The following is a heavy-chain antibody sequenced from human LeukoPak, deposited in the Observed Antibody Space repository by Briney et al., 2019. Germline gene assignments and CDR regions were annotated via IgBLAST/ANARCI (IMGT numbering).Heavy chain of an antibody. Sequence: PGGSLRLSCAASGFTFSDYYMSWIRQAPGKGLEWASYISSSSSYTNYADSVKGRFTISRDNAKNSLYLQMNSLRAEDTAVYYCARAIGGIRYFDWYNWFDPWGQGTLVTVSS. J-gene: IGHJ5*02. D-gene: IGHD3-9*01. CDR1: GFTFSDYY. CDR3: ARAIGGIRYFDWYNWFDP. V-gene: IGHV3-11*05. CDR2: ISSSSSYT.